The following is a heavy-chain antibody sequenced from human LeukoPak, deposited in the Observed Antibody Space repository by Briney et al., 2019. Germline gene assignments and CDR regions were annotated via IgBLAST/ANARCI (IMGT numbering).Heavy chain of an antibody. J-gene: IGHJ4*02. Sequence: SETLSLTCTVSGGSISGYYWSWIRQPPGKGLEWIGYIYHSGSTYYNPSLKSRVTISVDRSKNQFSLKLSSVTAADTAVYYCARVYPATTHFDYWGQGTLVTVSS. CDR2: IYHSGST. CDR1: GGSISGYY. V-gene: IGHV4-59*12. CDR3: ARVYPATTHFDY. D-gene: IGHD4-17*01.